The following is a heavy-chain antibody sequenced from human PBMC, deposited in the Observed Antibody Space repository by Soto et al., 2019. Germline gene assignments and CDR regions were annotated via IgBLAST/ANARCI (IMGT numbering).Heavy chain of an antibody. V-gene: IGHV3-23*01. Sequence: DVKLLESGGNLVQPGGSLRLSCAASGFTFSSYAMTWVRQAPGKGLEWVSAIRGSGDYTYYADFVKGRFTISRDNSKNTLYLQMNSLRAEDTALYSCAQGYGSASYPNSLPYWGQGTLVTVSS. CDR1: GFTFSSYA. D-gene: IGHD3-10*01. CDR2: IRGSGDYT. J-gene: IGHJ4*02. CDR3: AQGYGSASYPNSLPY.